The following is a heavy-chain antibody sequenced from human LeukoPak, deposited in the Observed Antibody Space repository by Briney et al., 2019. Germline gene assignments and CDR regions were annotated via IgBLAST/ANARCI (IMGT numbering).Heavy chain of an antibody. D-gene: IGHD2-15*01. V-gene: IGHV3-23*01. CDR3: AKDTTAWWYHRAYMDV. CDR2: ISGSGDTT. CDR1: GFTFSSYA. J-gene: IGHJ6*03. Sequence: GGSLRLSCAASGFTFSSYAMSWVRQAPGGGLEWVSAISGSGDTTYHADSVKGRFTISRDNSENRLSLQMDSLRAEDTAVYFCAKDTTAWWYHRAYMDVWGKGTTATVSS.